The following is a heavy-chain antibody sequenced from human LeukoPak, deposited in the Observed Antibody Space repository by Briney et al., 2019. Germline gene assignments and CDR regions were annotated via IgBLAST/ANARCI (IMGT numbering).Heavy chain of an antibody. J-gene: IGHJ4*02. CDR2: INHSGST. CDR1: GGSFSGYY. Sequence: PSETLSLTCAVYGGSFSGYYWSWIRQPPGKGLEWIGGINHSGSTNYNPSLKSRVTISVDTSKNQFSLKLSSVTAADTAVYYCARDFGSSGWYGAFDYWGQGTLVTVSS. CDR3: ARDFGSSGWYGAFDY. V-gene: IGHV4-34*01. D-gene: IGHD6-19*01.